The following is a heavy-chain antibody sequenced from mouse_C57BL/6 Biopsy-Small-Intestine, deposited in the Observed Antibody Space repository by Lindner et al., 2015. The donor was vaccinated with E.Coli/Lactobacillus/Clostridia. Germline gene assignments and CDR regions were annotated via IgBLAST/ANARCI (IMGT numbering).Heavy chain of an antibody. CDR1: GYTFTGYF. Sequence: SVKVSCKASGYTFTGYFMHWVRQAPGQGLEWMGWINPNNGDTNYAQNFQGRVTMTRDMSISTAYMELSGLISDDTAVYYCAKDIKLTGTPSGTVNRFDPWGPGTLVTVSS. D-gene: IGHD4-1*01. CDR2: INPNNGDT. J-gene: IGHJ1*01. CDR3: AKDIKLTGTPSGTVNRFDP. V-gene: IGHV1-53*01.